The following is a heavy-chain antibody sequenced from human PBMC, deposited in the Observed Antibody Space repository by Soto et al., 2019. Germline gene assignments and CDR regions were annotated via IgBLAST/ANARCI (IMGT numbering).Heavy chain of an antibody. Sequence: SVKVSCKASGYTFTSYDINWVRQATGQGLEWMGWMNPNSGNTGYAQKFQGRVTMTRNTSISTAYMELSSLRSEDTAVYYCARVLGRGSSWYYGYYYGMDVWGQGTTVTVS. J-gene: IGHJ6*02. V-gene: IGHV1-8*01. CDR3: ARVLGRGSSWYYGYYYGMDV. CDR1: GYTFTSYD. D-gene: IGHD6-13*01. CDR2: MNPNSGNT.